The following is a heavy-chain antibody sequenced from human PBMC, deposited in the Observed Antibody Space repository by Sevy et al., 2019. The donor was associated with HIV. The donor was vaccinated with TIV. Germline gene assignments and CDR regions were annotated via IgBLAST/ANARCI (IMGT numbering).Heavy chain of an antibody. CDR2: IYYSGST. D-gene: IGHD3-10*01. CDR3: ARVIRGKYYFDY. J-gene: IGHJ4*02. Sequence: SETLSLTCTVSGGSISSGGYYWSWIRQHPGKGLEWIGYIYYSGSTYYNPSLKSRVTISVDTSKNQFSLKLSSVTAADTAVYYCARVIRGKYYFDYWGQRTLVTVSS. V-gene: IGHV4-31*03. CDR1: GGSISSGGYY.